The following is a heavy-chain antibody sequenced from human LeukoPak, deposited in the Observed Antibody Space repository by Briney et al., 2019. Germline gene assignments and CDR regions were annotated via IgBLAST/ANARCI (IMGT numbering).Heavy chain of an antibody. D-gene: IGHD6-13*01. Sequence: SETLSLTCTVSGGSISSYYWSWIRQPAGKGLEWIGRIYTSGSTNYNPSLKSRVTMSVDTSKNQFSLMLSSVTAADTAVYYCARARSSSWYGGFDYLGQGTLVTVSS. V-gene: IGHV4-4*07. CDR2: IYTSGST. CDR3: ARARSSSWYGGFDY. J-gene: IGHJ4*02. CDR1: GGSISSYY.